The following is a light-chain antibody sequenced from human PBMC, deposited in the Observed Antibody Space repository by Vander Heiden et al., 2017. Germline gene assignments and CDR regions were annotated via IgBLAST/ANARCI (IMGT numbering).Light chain of an antibody. CDR2: WAS. V-gene: IGKV4-1*01. CDR3: KQYYSIPS. J-gene: IGKJ1*01. Sequence: DILVTKSPDSLRGSLGERATINCKSSQSILYSSNNKDCLAWFQQKPGQPPKLLIYWASTRESGVQDRLTGSGSGTDFTLTISILQAVDVAGYYCKQYYSIPSFGQGTKVEIK. CDR1: QSILYSSNNKDC.